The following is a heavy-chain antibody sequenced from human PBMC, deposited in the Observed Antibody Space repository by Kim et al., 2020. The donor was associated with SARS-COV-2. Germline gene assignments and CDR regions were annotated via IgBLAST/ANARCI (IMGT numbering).Heavy chain of an antibody. D-gene: IGHD2-2*01. CDR1: GYTFTSYA. Sequence: ASVKVSCKASGYTFTSYAMHWVRQAPGQRLEWMGWINAGNGNTKYSQKFQGRVTITRDTSASTAYMELSSLRSEDTAVYYCARLVVVPAATSYYYGMDVWGQGTTVTVSS. V-gene: IGHV1-3*01. J-gene: IGHJ6*02. CDR2: INAGNGNT. CDR3: ARLVVVPAATSYYYGMDV.